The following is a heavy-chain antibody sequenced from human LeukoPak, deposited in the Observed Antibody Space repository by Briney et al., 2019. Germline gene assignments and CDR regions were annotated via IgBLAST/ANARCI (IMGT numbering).Heavy chain of an antibody. CDR2: ISGSGGST. Sequence: SGGSLRLSCAASGFTFSSYAMSGVLQAPGKGLEWVSAISGSGGSTYYADSVKGRFTISRDNSKNTLYLQMNSLRAEDTAVYYCMTYYYDSSGTDAFDIWGQGTMVTVSS. CDR1: GFTFSSYA. V-gene: IGHV3-23*01. J-gene: IGHJ3*02. CDR3: MTYYYDSSGTDAFDI. D-gene: IGHD3-22*01.